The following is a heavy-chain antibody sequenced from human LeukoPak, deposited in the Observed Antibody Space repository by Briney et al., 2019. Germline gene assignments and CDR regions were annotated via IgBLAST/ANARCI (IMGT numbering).Heavy chain of an antibody. D-gene: IGHD4-17*01. J-gene: IGHJ3*02. CDR1: GYTFTSYG. CDR2: ISAYNGNT. V-gene: IGHV1-18*04. CDR3: ARVKATVTTSVGAFDI. Sequence: GASVKVSCKASGYTFTSYGISWVRQAPGQGLEWMGWISAYNGNTNYAQKLQGRVTMTTDTSTSTAYMELRSLRSDDTAVYYCARVKATVTTSVGAFDISGQGTMVSVSS.